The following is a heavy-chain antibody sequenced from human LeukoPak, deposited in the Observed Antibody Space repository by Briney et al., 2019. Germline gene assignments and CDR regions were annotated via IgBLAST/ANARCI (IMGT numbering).Heavy chain of an antibody. Sequence: ASMKVSCKASGYTFTASYMHWVRQAPGQGLEWMGWIHPGSGVTVYAQNLQGRVTITRDTSIRTAYMDLTSLKSDDTAVYYCASYGSGYNWLDPWGQGTLVTVSS. J-gene: IGHJ5*02. CDR1: GYTFTASY. V-gene: IGHV1-2*02. D-gene: IGHD3-10*01. CDR3: ASYGSGYNWLDP. CDR2: IHPGSGVT.